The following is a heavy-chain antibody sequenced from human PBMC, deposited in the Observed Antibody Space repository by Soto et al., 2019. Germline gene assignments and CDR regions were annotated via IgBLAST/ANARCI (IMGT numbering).Heavy chain of an antibody. Sequence: GASVKVSCKASGYTFTSYGISWVRQAPGQGLEWMGWISAYNGNTNYAQKLQGRVTMTTDTSTSTAYMELRSLRSDDTAVYYCARAHLAPYYDFWSGYPKYYYYGMDVWGQGTTVTVSS. V-gene: IGHV1-18*01. CDR1: GYTFTSYG. CDR2: ISAYNGNT. D-gene: IGHD3-3*01. CDR3: ARAHLAPYYDFWSGYPKYYYYGMDV. J-gene: IGHJ6*02.